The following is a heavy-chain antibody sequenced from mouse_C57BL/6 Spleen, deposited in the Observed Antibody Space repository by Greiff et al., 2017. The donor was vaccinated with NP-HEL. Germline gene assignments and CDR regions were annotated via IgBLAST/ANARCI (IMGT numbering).Heavy chain of an antibody. CDR3: ARPYGSYYFDY. D-gene: IGHD1-1*01. Sequence: QVQLKQSGAELARPGASVKLSCKASGYTFTSYGISWVKQRTGQGLEWIGEIYPRSGNTYYNEKFKGKATLTADKSSSTAYMELRSLTSEDSAVYFCARPYGSYYFDYWGQGTTLTVSS. CDR2: IYPRSGNT. V-gene: IGHV1-81*01. J-gene: IGHJ2*01. CDR1: GYTFTSYG.